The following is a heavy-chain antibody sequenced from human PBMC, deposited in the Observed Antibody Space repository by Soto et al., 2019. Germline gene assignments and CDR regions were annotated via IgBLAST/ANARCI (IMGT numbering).Heavy chain of an antibody. J-gene: IGHJ4*02. V-gene: IGHV4-59*01. D-gene: IGHD2-15*01. Sequence: SETLSLTCTVSGGSISSYYWSWIRQPPGKGLEWIGYIYYSGSTNYNPSLKSRVTISVDTSKNQFSLKLSSVTAADTAVYYCARAGYCSGGSCYSLAYWGQGTLVTVSS. CDR1: GGSISSYY. CDR3: ARAGYCSGGSCYSLAY. CDR2: IYYSGST.